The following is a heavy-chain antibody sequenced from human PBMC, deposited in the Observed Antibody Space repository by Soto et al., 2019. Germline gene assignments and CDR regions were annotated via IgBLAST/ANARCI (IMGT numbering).Heavy chain of an antibody. CDR3: APVRNFDKLFSL. CDR1: GGSFSNYY. J-gene: IGHJ4*02. Sequence: SETLSLTCAVYGGSFSNYYWSWIRQPPGKGLEWIGEINQGGSTTYNPSLKSRVTMSLDTSKNRYFLKLNSVTAADTAVYYCAPVRNFDKLFSLWGQGTPVTVS. D-gene: IGHD3-9*01. CDR2: INQGGST. V-gene: IGHV4-34*01.